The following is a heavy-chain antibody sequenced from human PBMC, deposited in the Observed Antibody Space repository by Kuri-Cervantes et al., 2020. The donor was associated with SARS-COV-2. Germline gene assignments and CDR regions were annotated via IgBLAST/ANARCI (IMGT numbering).Heavy chain of an antibody. V-gene: IGHV4-61*02. J-gene: IGHJ5*02. CDR2: IYTSGST. Sequence: LRLSCTVSGGSISSGSYYWSWIRQPAGKGLEWIGRIYTSGSTNYNPSLKSRVTISVDTSKNQFSLKLSSVTAADTAVYYCARGVAARPNWFDPWGQGTLVTVSS. D-gene: IGHD6-6*01. CDR1: GGSISSGSYY. CDR3: ARGVAARPNWFDP.